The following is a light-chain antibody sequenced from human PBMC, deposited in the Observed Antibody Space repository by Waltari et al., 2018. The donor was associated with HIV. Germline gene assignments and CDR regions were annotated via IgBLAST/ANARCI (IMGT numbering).Light chain of an antibody. J-gene: IGLJ3*02. Sequence: QSALTQPASVSGSTGKSITSSCTGTSSDVGRYNIVSGYQQHPGKAPKLMIYEVSKRPSGVSNRFSGSKSGNTASLTISGLQAEDEADYYCCSYAGSSTLVFGGGTKLTVL. CDR2: EVS. CDR3: CSYAGSSTLV. CDR1: SSDVGRYNI. V-gene: IGLV2-23*02.